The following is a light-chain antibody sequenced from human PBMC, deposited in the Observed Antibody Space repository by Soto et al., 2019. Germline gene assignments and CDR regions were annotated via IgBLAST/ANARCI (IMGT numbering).Light chain of an antibody. CDR3: QQRSNWPPLT. J-gene: IGKJ4*01. CDR2: DAS. Sequence: EIVLTQSPATLSLSPGERATLSCRASQSVSSYLAWYQQKPGQAPRLLIYDASNRATGIPARFRGSGSGTDFTLTISGLEPEDFAVDYGQQRSNWPPLTFGGGTKVEIK. CDR1: QSVSSY. V-gene: IGKV3-11*01.